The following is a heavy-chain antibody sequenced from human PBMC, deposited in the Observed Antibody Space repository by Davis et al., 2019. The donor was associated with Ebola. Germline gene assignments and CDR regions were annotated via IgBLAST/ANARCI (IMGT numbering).Heavy chain of an antibody. CDR1: GYTFTSYY. Sequence: ASVKVSCKASGYTFTSYYMHWVRQAPGQGLEWMGIINPSGGSTSYAQKFQGRVTITADKSTSTAYMELSSLRSEDTAVYYCARDVVAVDSSSWYLGGFDYWGQGTLVTVSS. J-gene: IGHJ4*02. CDR3: ARDVVAVDSSSWYLGGFDY. D-gene: IGHD6-13*01. CDR2: INPSGGST. V-gene: IGHV1-46*01.